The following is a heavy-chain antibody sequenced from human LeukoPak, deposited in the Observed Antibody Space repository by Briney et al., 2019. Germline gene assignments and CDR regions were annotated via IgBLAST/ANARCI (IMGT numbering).Heavy chain of an antibody. D-gene: IGHD6-6*01. Sequence: PSETLSLTCTVSGGSISSHYWSWIRQPPGKGLEWIGDIYYSGSTNYNPPLKSRVTISVDTSKNQFSLKLSSVTAADTAVYYCARDAYSSSSFDYWGQGTLVNVSS. CDR2: IYYSGST. CDR1: GGSISSHY. CDR3: ARDAYSSSSFDY. V-gene: IGHV4-59*11. J-gene: IGHJ4*02.